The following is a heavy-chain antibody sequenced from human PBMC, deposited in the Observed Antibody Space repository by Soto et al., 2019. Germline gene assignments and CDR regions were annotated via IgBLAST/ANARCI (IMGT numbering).Heavy chain of an antibody. Sequence: QVQLQQWGAGLLKPSETLSLTCAVYGESFNGYYWSWIRQPPGRGLEWIGEINNGGSTNYTPSLKRRVTMSVDKSKNQFSLKLSSVTAPDTAAYFSARGVVRRVIIQYTSFFDYWGQGTLVSASS. CDR2: INNGGST. D-gene: IGHD3-10*01. V-gene: IGHV4-34*01. J-gene: IGHJ4*02. CDR3: ARGVVRRVIIQYTSFFDY. CDR1: GESFNGYY.